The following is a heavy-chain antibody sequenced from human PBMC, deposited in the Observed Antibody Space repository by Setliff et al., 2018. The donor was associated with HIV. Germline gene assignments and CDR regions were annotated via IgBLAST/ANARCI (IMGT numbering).Heavy chain of an antibody. CDR1: GGSISNYY. V-gene: IGHV4-59*01. J-gene: IGHJ4*02. Sequence: SETLSLTCTVSGGSISNYYWSWIRQPPGKGLEWIGNIYYSGSTEYNPSLKSRVTISVDTSKNQFSLKVSSVTAADTAVYYCARDTGKSSGLDYWGQGTLVTVLL. CDR2: IYYSGST. CDR3: ARDTGKSSGLDY. D-gene: IGHD3-22*01.